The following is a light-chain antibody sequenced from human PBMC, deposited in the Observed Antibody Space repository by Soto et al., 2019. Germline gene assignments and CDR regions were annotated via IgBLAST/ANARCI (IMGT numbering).Light chain of an antibody. CDR1: SSDVGGYNY. Sequence: QSALTQPRSVSGSPGQSVTISCTGTSSDVGGYNYVSWYQQHPGKAPKPMIYDVSKRPSGVPDRFSGSKSGNTASLTISGLQAEDEADYYCCSYAGSYTHVFGTGTKLTVL. V-gene: IGLV2-11*01. J-gene: IGLJ1*01. CDR2: DVS. CDR3: CSYAGSYTHV.